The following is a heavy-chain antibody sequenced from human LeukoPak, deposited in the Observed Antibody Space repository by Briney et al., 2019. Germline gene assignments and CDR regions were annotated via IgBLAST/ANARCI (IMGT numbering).Heavy chain of an antibody. V-gene: IGHV3-7*03. CDR2: IKQDGSEK. Sequence: GGSLRLSCAASGFTFSSYWMSWVRQAPGKGLEWVANIKQDGSEKYYVDSVKGRFTISRDNAKNSLYLQMNSLRAEDTAVYYCAKSPSVGATTLDYWGQGTLVTVSS. CDR3: AKSPSVGATTLDY. CDR1: GFTFSSYW. D-gene: IGHD1-26*01. J-gene: IGHJ4*02.